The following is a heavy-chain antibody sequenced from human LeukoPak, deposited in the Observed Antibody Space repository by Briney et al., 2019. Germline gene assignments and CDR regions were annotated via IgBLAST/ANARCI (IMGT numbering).Heavy chain of an antibody. CDR3: AKGYCSSTTCSVDY. CDR1: GFTFSSYG. J-gene: IGHJ4*02. Sequence: GGSPRLSCAGSGFTFSSYGMHWVRQAPGKGLEWVAFIRHDGSNKYYADSVKGRFTISRDNSKNTLYLQMNSLRAEDTAVHYCAKGYCSSTTCSVDYWGQGTLVTVSS. V-gene: IGHV3-30*02. D-gene: IGHD2-2*01. CDR2: IRHDGSNK.